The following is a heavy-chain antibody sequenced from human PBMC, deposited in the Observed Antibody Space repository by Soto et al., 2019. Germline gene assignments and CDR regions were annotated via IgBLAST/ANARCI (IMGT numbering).Heavy chain of an antibody. CDR3: ARANVRGVIVGATAFDY. V-gene: IGHV1-69*01. CDR1: GGTFSSYA. Sequence: QVQLVQSGAEVKKPGSSVKVSCKASGGTFSSYAISWVRQAPGQGLEWMGGIIPIFGTANYAQKFQGRVTITADESTSTAYMGLSSLRSEDTAVYYCARANVRGVIVGATAFDYWGQGTLVTVSS. D-gene: IGHD1-26*01. J-gene: IGHJ4*02. CDR2: IIPIFGTA.